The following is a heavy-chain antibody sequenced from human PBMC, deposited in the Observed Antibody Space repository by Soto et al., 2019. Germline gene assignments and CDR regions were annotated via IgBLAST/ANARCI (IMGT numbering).Heavy chain of an antibody. V-gene: IGHV1-2*02. D-gene: IGHD6-19*01. CDR2: INTNSGAT. J-gene: IGHJ4*02. CDR3: AKDGATPVAARFLDS. Sequence: ASVKVSCKDSGYTFTGYFMHWVRQAPGQGLEWMGWINTNSGATKYAHKFQGRVTMTRDTSISTAYMELIGLTSDDTAVYYCAKDGATPVAARFLDSWGQGTPVTVSS. CDR1: GYTFTGYF.